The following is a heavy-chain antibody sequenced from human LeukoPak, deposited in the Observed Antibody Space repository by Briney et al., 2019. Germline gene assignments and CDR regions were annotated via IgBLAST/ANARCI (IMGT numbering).Heavy chain of an antibody. Sequence: SETLSLTCAVYGGSFSGYYWSWIRQPPGKGLEWIGYIYYSGSTNYNPSLKSRVTISVDTSKNQFSLKLSSVTAADTAVYYCARGRGPTVTDDWGQGTLVTVSS. D-gene: IGHD4-17*01. CDR3: ARGRGPTVTDD. CDR1: GGSFSGYY. J-gene: IGHJ4*02. CDR2: IYYSGST. V-gene: IGHV4-59*01.